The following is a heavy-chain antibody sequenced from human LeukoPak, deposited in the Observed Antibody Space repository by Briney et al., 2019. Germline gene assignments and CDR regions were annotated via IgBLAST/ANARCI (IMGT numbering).Heavy chain of an antibody. CDR2: IYYRVTS. D-gene: IGHD3-22*01. V-gene: IGHV4-59*12. CDR1: GDSISTYY. Sequence: SETLSLTCTVSGDSISTYYWSWIRQPPGKGLEWIGYIYYRVTSDYNPSLKSRVTMSVDMSTRQISLKLSSVTAADTAVYYCARCSLHYYYDSSGYSILYTYYFDYWGQGTLVTVSS. J-gene: IGHJ4*02. CDR3: ARCSLHYYYDSSGYSILYTYYFDY.